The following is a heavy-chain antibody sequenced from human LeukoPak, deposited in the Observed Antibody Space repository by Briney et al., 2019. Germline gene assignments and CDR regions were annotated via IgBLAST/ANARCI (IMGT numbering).Heavy chain of an antibody. CDR1: GGSFSGYY. CDR2: INHSGST. J-gene: IGHJ2*01. Sequence: SETLSLTCAVYGGSFSGYYYTWIRQPPGKGLEWIGEINHSGSTNYNPSLKSRVTISVDTSKNQFSLKLSSVTAADTAVYYCARLGEDYDILTGAPVWYFDLWGRGTLVTVSS. V-gene: IGHV4-34*01. CDR3: ARLGEDYDILTGAPVWYFDL. D-gene: IGHD3-9*01.